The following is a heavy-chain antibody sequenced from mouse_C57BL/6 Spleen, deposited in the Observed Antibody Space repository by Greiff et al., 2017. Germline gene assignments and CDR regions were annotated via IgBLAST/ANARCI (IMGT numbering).Heavy chain of an antibody. CDR2: IDPENGDT. J-gene: IGHJ2*01. V-gene: IGHV14-4*01. CDR1: GFNIKDDY. CDR3: TTSDPDD. Sequence: VQLKQSGAELVRPGASVKLSCTASGFNIKDDYMHWVKQRPEQGLEWIGWIDPENGDTEYASKFQGKATITADTSSNTADLQLSSLTSEDTAVYYCTTSDPDDWGQGTTLTVSS.